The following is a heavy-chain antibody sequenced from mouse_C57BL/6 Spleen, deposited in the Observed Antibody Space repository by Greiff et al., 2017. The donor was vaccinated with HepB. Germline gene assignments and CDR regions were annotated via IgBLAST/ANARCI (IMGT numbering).Heavy chain of an antibody. CDR3: ARSGGYYPYWYFDV. J-gene: IGHJ1*03. CDR1: GYTFTSYW. V-gene: IGHV1-69*01. Sequence: VQLQQPGAELVMPGASVKLSCKASGYTFTSYWMHWVKQRPGQGLEWIGEIDPSDSYTNYNQKFKGKSTLTVDKSSSTAYMQLSSLTSEDSAVYYCARSGGYYPYWYFDVWGTGTTVTVSS. D-gene: IGHD2-3*01. CDR2: IDPSDSYT.